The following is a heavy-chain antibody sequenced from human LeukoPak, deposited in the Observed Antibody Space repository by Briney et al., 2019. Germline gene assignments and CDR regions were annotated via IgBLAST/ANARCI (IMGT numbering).Heavy chain of an antibody. J-gene: IGHJ3*02. CDR2: ISSSSSYI. CDR3: ARDLQLAGTTGAFDI. Sequence: GGSLRLSCAASGFTFSSYSMNWVRQAPGKGLEWVSSISSSSSYIYYADSVKGRFTISRDNAKNSLYLQMNSLRAEDTAEYYCARDLQLAGTTGAFDIWGQGTMVTVSS. D-gene: IGHD1-7*01. CDR1: GFTFSSYS. V-gene: IGHV3-21*01.